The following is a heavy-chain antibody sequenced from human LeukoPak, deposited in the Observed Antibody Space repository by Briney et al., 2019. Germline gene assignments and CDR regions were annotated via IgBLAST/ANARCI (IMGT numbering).Heavy chain of an antibody. CDR3: TWGTSSTKIDS. D-gene: IGHD3-16*01. CDR2: IYPGDSGT. J-gene: IGHJ4*02. Sequence: GESLKISCKGSGYSFTSYWIGWVRQMPGKGLEWMGIIYPGDSGTRYSPSFQGHVTISADKSINTVYLYWSSLEASDTAMYYCTWGTSSTKIDSWGQGTLVTVSS. V-gene: IGHV5-51*01. CDR1: GYSFTSYW.